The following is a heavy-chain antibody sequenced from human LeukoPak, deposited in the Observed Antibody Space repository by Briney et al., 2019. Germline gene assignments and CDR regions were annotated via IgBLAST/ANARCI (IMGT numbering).Heavy chain of an antibody. Sequence: SETLSLTCAVYGGSFSGYYRSWIRQPPGKGLEWIGEINHSGSTNYNPSLKSRVTISVDTSKNQFSLKLSSVTAADTAVYYCARDYGDPRGWFDPWGQGTLVTVSS. CDR2: INHSGST. CDR3: ARDYGDPRGWFDP. J-gene: IGHJ5*02. CDR1: GGSFSGYY. V-gene: IGHV4-34*01. D-gene: IGHD4-17*01.